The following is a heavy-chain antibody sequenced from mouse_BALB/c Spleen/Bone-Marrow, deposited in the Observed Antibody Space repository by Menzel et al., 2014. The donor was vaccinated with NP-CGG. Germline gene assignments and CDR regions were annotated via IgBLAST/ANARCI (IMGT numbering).Heavy chain of an antibody. CDR1: GYTFTSYW. V-gene: IGHV1-7*01. D-gene: IGHD2-4*01. J-gene: IGHJ3*01. CDR2: IYPSTGYT. CDR3: ARDDYAY. Sequence: VQLQQSGAELAKPGASVKMSCKASGYTFTSYWMHSVKQRSGQGLEWIGYIYPSTGYTEHNQKFKDKAIMTADKSSSTAYMQLSSLTSEDSAVYYCARDDYAYWGQGTLVTVSA.